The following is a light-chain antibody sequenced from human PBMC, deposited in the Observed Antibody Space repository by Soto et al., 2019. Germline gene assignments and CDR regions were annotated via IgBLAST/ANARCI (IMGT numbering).Light chain of an antibody. CDR2: EVT. V-gene: IGLV2-14*02. J-gene: IGLJ1*01. CDR1: SSDVGNYNL. Sequence: QSVLTQPASVSGSPGQSITLSCTGTSSDVGNYNLVSWYQQHPGKAPKLRIYEVTNRPSGVSDRFSGSKSGNTASLTISGLQAEDEADYYCSSKRDSSTLFVFGTGTKVTVL. CDR3: SSKRDSSTLFV.